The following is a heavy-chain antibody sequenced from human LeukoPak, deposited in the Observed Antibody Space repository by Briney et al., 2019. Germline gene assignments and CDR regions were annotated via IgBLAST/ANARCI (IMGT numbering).Heavy chain of an antibody. V-gene: IGHV3-30*01. J-gene: IGHJ3*02. D-gene: IGHD3-22*01. CDR2: ISYDGSNK. CDR3: ARDYYYDSSGYYFGDAFDI. Sequence: PGGSLRLSCAASGFTFSSYAMHWVRQAPGKGLEWVAVISYDGSNKYYADSVKGRFTISRDNSKNTLHLQMNSLRAEDTAVYYCARDYYYDSSGYYFGDAFDIWGQGTMVTVSS. CDR1: GFTFSSYA.